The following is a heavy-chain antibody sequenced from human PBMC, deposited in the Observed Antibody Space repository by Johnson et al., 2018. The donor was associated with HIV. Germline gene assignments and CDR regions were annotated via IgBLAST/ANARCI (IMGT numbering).Heavy chain of an antibody. CDR3: ARDQSGSYWDAFDV. D-gene: IGHD1-26*01. Sequence: QMLLVESGGGVVQPGGSLRLSCAASGFTFSSYAMHWVRQAPGKGLEWVAVISYDGSTKYYADSVKGRFTISRDNSKNTLYLQMNSLRAEDTAVYYCARDQSGSYWDAFDVWGQGTKVTVSS. CDR1: GFTFSSYA. V-gene: IGHV3-30*14. J-gene: IGHJ3*01. CDR2: ISYDGSTK.